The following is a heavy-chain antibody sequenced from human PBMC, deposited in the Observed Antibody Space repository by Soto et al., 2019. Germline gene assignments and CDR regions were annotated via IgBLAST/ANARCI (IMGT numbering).Heavy chain of an antibody. D-gene: IGHD2-15*01. CDR1: GFSLSTSGVG. CDR3: ANQGTYCRGSSCYPTFDY. Sequence: QITLQESGPTLVKPTQTLTLTGTFSGFSLSTSGVGVGWIRQPPGKALEWLALLYWDDDQRYSPSLNSRLTLTKDTSKSPLVLRVTNTGPVYTATYFCANQGTYCRGSSCYPTFDYWSQGTLVAVSA. CDR2: LYWDDDQ. J-gene: IGHJ4*02. V-gene: IGHV2-5*02.